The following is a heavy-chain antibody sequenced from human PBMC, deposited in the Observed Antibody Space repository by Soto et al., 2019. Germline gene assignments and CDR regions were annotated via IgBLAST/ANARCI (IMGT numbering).Heavy chain of an antibody. Sequence: ASVKVSCKAPGGTFSSYAISWVRQAPGQGLERMGGIVPLFGAANFAQKFQGRVTITADESTSTAYMELSSLRSEDTAVYYCARERSGPLDYRGQGTLVTVSS. CDR2: IVPLFGAA. J-gene: IGHJ4*02. CDR3: ARERSGPLDY. CDR1: GGTFSSYA. V-gene: IGHV1-69*13. D-gene: IGHD6-19*01.